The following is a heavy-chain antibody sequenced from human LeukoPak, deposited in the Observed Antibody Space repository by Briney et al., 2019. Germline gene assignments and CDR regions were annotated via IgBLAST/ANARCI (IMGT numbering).Heavy chain of an antibody. CDR2: ISNSANFM. D-gene: IGHD4-17*01. CDR3: ARGLRLLDWVGDDLYYFDH. Sequence: PGGSLRLSCATAGFAFKTYSMSWVRQAPGRGLECVASISNSANFMYYLDSVKGRFTISRDNAKNSLTLQMDSLRDEDTAVYFSARGLRLLDWVGDDLYYFDHWGQGVLVTVSS. V-gene: IGHV3-21*01. J-gene: IGHJ4*02. CDR1: GFAFKTYS.